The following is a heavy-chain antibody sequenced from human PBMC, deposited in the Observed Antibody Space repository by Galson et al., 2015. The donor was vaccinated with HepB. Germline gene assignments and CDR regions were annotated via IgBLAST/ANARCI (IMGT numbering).Heavy chain of an antibody. V-gene: IGHV3-11*01. CDR2: ISSGATTI. J-gene: IGHJ4*02. Sequence: SLRLSCAASNFTFSDYSMSWIRQAPGKGLEWLPYISSGATTIYYADSVKGRLTISRDNVRNSLHLQMNSLRDEDTAVYFCARVCISTTCYKGFDSWGQGTLVIVSS. CDR1: NFTFSDYS. CDR3: ARVCISTTCYKGFDS. D-gene: IGHD2-2*02.